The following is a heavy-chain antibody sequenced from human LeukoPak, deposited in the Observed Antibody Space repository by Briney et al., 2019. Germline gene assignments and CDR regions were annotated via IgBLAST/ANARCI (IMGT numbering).Heavy chain of an antibody. J-gene: IGHJ4*02. Sequence: GGSLRLSCAASGFTFSSYSMNWVHQAPGKGLEWVSSISSSSSYIYYADSVKGRFTISRDNAKNSLYLQMNSLRAEDTAVYYCARDFRQQLVHKGDYWGQGTLVTVSS. D-gene: IGHD6-13*01. CDR3: ARDFRQQLVHKGDY. V-gene: IGHV3-21*01. CDR1: GFTFSSYS. CDR2: ISSSSSYI.